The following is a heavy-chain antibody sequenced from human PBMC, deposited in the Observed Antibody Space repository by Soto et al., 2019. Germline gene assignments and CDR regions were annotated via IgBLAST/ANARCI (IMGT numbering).Heavy chain of an antibody. CDR2: INAGNGNT. CDR3: AVEGYDFWSGYYMGLGAFDI. Sequence: QVPLVQSGAEVKKPGASVKVSCKASGYTFTSYAMHWVRQAPGQRLEWMGWINAGNGNTKYSQKFQGRVTITRDTSASTAYMELSSLRSEDTAVYYCAVEGYDFWSGYYMGLGAFDIWGQGTMVTVSS. CDR1: GYTFTSYA. D-gene: IGHD3-3*01. J-gene: IGHJ3*02. V-gene: IGHV1-3*01.